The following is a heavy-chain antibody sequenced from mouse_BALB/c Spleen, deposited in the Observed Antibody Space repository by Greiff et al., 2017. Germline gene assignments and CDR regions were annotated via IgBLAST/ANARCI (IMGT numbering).Heavy chain of an antibody. Sequence: VQLKESGPELVKPGASVKIPCKASGYTFTDYNMDWVKQSHGKSLEWIGDINPNNGGTIYNQKFKGKATLTVDKSSSTAYMELRSLTSEDTAVYYCARWDYYGSSYGYFDYWGQGTTLTVSS. V-gene: IGHV1-18*01. CDR1: GYTFTDYN. CDR3: ARWDYYGSSYGYFDY. D-gene: IGHD1-1*01. CDR2: INPNNGGT. J-gene: IGHJ2*01.